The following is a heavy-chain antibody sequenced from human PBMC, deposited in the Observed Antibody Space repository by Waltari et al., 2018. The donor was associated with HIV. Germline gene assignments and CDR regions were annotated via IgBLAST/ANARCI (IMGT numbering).Heavy chain of an antibody. CDR1: GFPFTYYW. D-gene: IGHD1-26*01. CDR3: ARIGTFPHNYAIDF. Sequence: EVQLMESGGGLVQFGGSLRLSCAASGFPFTYYWWSWVRQTPGKGLEWVAYIKDDGSEKYYMGSVKGRFTISRDNAKNSMFLQMNSLRAEDTAVYYCARIGTFPHNYAIDFWGQGTTVTVSS. CDR2: IKDDGSEK. V-gene: IGHV3-7*01. J-gene: IGHJ6*02.